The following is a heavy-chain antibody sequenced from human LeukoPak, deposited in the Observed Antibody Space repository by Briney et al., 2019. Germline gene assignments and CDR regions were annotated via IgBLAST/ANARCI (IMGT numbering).Heavy chain of an antibody. CDR2: IYTSGST. J-gene: IGHJ4*02. D-gene: IGHD2-2*01. Sequence: SETLSLTCTVSGGSISNGSYYWSWIRQPAGKGLEWIGRIYTSGSTNYNPSLKSRVTISVDTSKNQFSLKLSSVTAADTAVYYCARHPSRRYCSSTSCYGFDYWGQGTLVTVSS. CDR1: GGSISNGSYY. V-gene: IGHV4-61*02. CDR3: ARHPSRRYCSSTSCYGFDY.